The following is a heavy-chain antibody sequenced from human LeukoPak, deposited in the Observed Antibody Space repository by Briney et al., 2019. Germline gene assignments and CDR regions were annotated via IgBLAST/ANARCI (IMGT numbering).Heavy chain of an antibody. V-gene: IGHV4-59*01. CDR3: ASSIAAVGLLHGMDV. CDR1: GGSISSYY. CDR2: IYYSGST. J-gene: IGHJ6*02. Sequence: PSETLSLTCTVSGGSISSYYWSWIRQPPGKGLEWIGYIYYSGSTNYNPSLKSRVTISVDTSKNQFSLKLSSVTAADTAVYYCASSIAAVGLLHGMDVWGQGTKVTVSS. D-gene: IGHD6-13*01.